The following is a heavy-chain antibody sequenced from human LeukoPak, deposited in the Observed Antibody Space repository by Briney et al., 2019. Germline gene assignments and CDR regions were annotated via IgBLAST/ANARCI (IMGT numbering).Heavy chain of an antibody. CDR2: MNPNSGNT. D-gene: IGHD6-19*01. V-gene: IGHV1-8*03. CDR3: AREVAGTGFDI. J-gene: IGHJ3*02. CDR1: GYTFTSYD. Sequence: GASVKVSCKASGYTFTSYDINWVRQATGQGLEWMGWMNPNSGNTGYAQKFQGRVTITRNTSINTAYMELSSLRSEDTAVYYCAREVAGTGFDIWGQGTMVTVSS.